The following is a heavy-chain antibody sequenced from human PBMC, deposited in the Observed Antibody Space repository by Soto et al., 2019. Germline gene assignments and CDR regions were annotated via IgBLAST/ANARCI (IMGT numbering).Heavy chain of an antibody. CDR1: GGTFSSYA. J-gene: IGHJ6*02. D-gene: IGHD2-2*01. Sequence: QVQLVQSGAEVKKPGSSVKVSCKASGGTFSSYAISWVRQAPGQGLEWMGGIIPISGTANYAQKFQGRVTITADESTRTAYMELSSLRSEDTAVYYCARSQGSSTSLEIYYSYYYGMDVWGQGNTVTVSS. CDR2: IIPISGTA. V-gene: IGHV1-69*01. CDR3: ARSQGSSTSLEIYYSYYYGMDV.